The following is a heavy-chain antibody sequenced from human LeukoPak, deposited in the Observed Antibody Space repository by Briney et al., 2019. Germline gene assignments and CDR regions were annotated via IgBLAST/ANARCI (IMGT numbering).Heavy chain of an antibody. J-gene: IGHJ5*02. CDR2: IYYSGST. CDR3: ASGKFDLLTGYPDMMWFDP. V-gene: IGHV4-39*07. CDR1: GGSISSSSYY. D-gene: IGHD3-9*01. Sequence: SGTLSLTCTVSGGSISSSSYYWGWIRQPPGKGLEWIGSIYYSGSTYYNPSLMSRVTISVDTSKNQFSLKLSSVTAADTAVYYCASGKFDLLTGYPDMMWFDPWGQGTLVTVSS.